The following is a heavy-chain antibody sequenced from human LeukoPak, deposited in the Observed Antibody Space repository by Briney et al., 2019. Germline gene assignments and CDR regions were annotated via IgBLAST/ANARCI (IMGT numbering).Heavy chain of an antibody. J-gene: IGHJ4*02. CDR1: GFTFSSYE. Sequence: GGSLRLSCAASGFTFSSYEMNGVRQAPGKGLEWVSYISSSGSTIYYADSVKGRFTISRDNAKNSLYLQVNSLRAEDTAVYYCARESRSYPDYWGQGTLVTVSP. D-gene: IGHD1-26*01. V-gene: IGHV3-48*03. CDR3: ARESRSYPDY. CDR2: ISSSGSTI.